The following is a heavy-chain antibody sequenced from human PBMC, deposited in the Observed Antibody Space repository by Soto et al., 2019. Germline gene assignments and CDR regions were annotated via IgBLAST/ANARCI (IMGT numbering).Heavy chain of an antibody. V-gene: IGHV1-69*13. D-gene: IGHD3-10*01. CDR2: IIPIFGTA. CDR1: GCTFSSYA. Sequence: SVKVSCKASGCTFSSYAISWVRQAPGQGLEWMGGIIPIFGTANYAQKFQGRVTITADESTSTAYMELSSLRSEDTAVYYCAMRWFGANYYYGMEVWGQGTTVTVSS. CDR3: AMRWFGANYYYGMEV. J-gene: IGHJ6*02.